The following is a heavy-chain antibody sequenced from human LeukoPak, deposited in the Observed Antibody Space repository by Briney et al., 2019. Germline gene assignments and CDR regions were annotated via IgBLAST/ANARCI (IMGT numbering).Heavy chain of an antibody. D-gene: IGHD4-17*01. V-gene: IGHV4-59*12. J-gene: IGHJ4*02. Sequence: EWIGYIYYSGSATYNPSLKSRVTMSVDTSKNQFSLKLSSVTAADTAVYYCARAYGDALDYWGQGTLVTVSS. CDR3: ARAYGDALDY. CDR2: IYYSGSA.